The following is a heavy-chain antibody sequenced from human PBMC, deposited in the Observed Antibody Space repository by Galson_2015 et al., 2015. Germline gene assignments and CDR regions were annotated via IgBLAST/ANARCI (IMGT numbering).Heavy chain of an antibody. V-gene: IGHV3-7*01. CDR1: GFSFDSYW. CDR2: IKEDGSEK. J-gene: IGHJ4*02. CDR3: ARVSGYDWISSGLYNDY. D-gene: IGHD5-12*01. Sequence: SMRIACAASGFSFDSYWMTWVRQGPEKGLEWVANIKEDGSEKNYADSVKGRFSISRDNAKNLQYLAINSLRAADTALYYCARVSGYDWISSGLYNDYWGRELDSASPQ.